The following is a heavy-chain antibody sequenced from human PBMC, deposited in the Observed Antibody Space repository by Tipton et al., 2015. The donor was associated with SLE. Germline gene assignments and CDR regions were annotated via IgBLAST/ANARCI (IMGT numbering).Heavy chain of an antibody. CDR3: ARRSRPFDY. Sequence: TLSLTCAVYGGSFSGYYWSWIRQPPGKGLEWSGEINHSGSTNYNPSLKSRVTISVDTSKNQFSLKLRSVTAADTAVHYCARRSRPFDYWGQGTLVTVSS. V-gene: IGHV4-34*01. D-gene: IGHD3-10*01. CDR1: GGSFSGYY. CDR2: INHSGST. J-gene: IGHJ4*02.